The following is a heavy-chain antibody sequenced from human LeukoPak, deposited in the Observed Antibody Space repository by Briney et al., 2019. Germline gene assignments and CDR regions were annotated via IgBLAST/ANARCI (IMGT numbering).Heavy chain of an antibody. CDR2: IRSSGST. CDR3: ARGRRRGISCRGSSCYEGDWFDP. Sequence: SETLSLTCTVSGDSINSYYWSWIRQPAGKGLEWIGRIRSSGSTNYTPSLKSQVTMSVDTSKNQFSLKLTSVTAADTAVYFCARGRRRGISCRGSSCYEGDWFDPWGQGILVTVSS. CDR1: GDSINSYY. D-gene: IGHD2-2*01. J-gene: IGHJ5*02. V-gene: IGHV4-4*07.